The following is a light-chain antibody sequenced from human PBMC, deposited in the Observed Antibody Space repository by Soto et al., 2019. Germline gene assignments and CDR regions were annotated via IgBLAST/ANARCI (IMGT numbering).Light chain of an antibody. CDR1: QSVSSIY. Sequence: EIVLTQSPGTLSLSPGERATLSCRASQSVSSIYFAWYQQKPGQAPRLLIYGASSRATGIPDRFSGSGSGTDFTLTISRLEPEDFAVYYCQQYGSSPLTFGGGTKVEIK. CDR3: QQYGSSPLT. CDR2: GAS. J-gene: IGKJ4*01. V-gene: IGKV3-20*01.